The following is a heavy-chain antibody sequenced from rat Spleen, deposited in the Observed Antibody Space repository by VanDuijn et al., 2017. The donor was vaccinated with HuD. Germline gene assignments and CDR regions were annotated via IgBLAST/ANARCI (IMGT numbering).Heavy chain of an antibody. CDR2: ISSGGSS. CDR1: GFTFSYFP. Sequence: EVQLVEAGGGLVQPGRSIKLSCAASGFTFSYFPMTWVRQAPTQGLEWVATISSGGSSYFRDSVKGRFTISRDNAKSTLYLQMNSLRSEDTATYFCARHNTYYGYYYFDYWGQGVMVTVSS. J-gene: IGHJ2*01. CDR3: ARHNTYYGYYYFDY. V-gene: IGHV5-46*01. D-gene: IGHD1-9*01.